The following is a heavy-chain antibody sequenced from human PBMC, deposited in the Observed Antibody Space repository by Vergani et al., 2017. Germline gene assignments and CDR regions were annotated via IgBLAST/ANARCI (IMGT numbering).Heavy chain of an antibody. V-gene: IGHV1-8*01. J-gene: IGHJ6*03. D-gene: IGHD3-22*01. CDR3: ARGPLKEYYYDSSGYPYYYYYMDV. CDR2: MNPNSGNT. CDR1: GYTFTSYD. Sequence: QVQLVQSGAEVKKPGASVKVSCKASGYTFTSYDINWVRQATGQGLEWMGWMNPNSGNTGYAQKFQGRVTMTRNTSISTAYMELSSLRSEDTAVYYCARGPLKEYYYDSSGYPYYYYYMDVWGKGTTVTVSS.